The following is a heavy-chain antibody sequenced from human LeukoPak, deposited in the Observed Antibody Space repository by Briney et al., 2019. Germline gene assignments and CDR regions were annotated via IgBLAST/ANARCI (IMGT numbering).Heavy chain of an antibody. J-gene: IGHJ4*02. CDR3: ARLPIGY. Sequence: GGSLRLSCSASGFTISHYWMNWVRQAPGKGLEWVANIKQDGSEKYYVDSVKGRFTISRDNAKNSLYLQMNSLRAEDTAVYYCARLPIGYWGQGTLVTVSS. V-gene: IGHV3-7*05. CDR2: IKQDGSEK. D-gene: IGHD3-10*01. CDR1: GFTISHYW.